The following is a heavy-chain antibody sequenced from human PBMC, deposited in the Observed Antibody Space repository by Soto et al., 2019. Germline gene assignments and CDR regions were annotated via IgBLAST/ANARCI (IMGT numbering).Heavy chain of an antibody. CDR2: IYYSGAT. Sequence: ETLSLTCTVSGDSMSSSYWSWIRQSPGKGLEWIGYIYYSGATSYNPSLKSRVTISVDTSKNQFFLKLTSVTAADTAVYYCARAMGDWGTYYYYYGMDVWGQGTTVTV. CDR1: GDSMSSSY. J-gene: IGHJ6*02. V-gene: IGHV4-59*01. D-gene: IGHD3-16*01. CDR3: ARAMGDWGTYYYYYGMDV.